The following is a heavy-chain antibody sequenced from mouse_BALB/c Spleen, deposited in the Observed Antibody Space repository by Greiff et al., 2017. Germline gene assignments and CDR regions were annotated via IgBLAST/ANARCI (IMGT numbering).Heavy chain of an antibody. CDR1: GFSLTGYG. V-gene: IGHV2-6-7*01. CDR3: ARGNWDGAWFAY. Sequence: QVQLKESGPGLVAPSQSLSVTCTVSGFSLTGYGVNWVRQPPGKGLEWLGMIWGDGSTDYNSALKSRLSISKDNSKSQVFLKMNSLQTDDTARYYCARGNWDGAWFAYWGQGTLVTVSA. CDR2: IWGDGST. D-gene: IGHD4-1*01. J-gene: IGHJ3*01.